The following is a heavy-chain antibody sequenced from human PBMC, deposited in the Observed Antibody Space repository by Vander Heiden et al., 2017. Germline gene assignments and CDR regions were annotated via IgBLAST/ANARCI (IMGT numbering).Heavy chain of an antibody. D-gene: IGHD1-26*01. CDR1: GFTFSSYV. V-gene: IGHV3-23*01. Sequence: EVQLLESGGGLVQPGGSLRPSCAASGFTFSSYVMNWVRQAPGKGLQWVSGISGNGGSPYYADSVKGRFTISRDNSKNTLFLQMDTLRDEDTAVYYCAKGLVPGASWGQGTLVTVSS. CDR2: ISGNGGSP. CDR3: AKGLVPGAS. J-gene: IGHJ5*02.